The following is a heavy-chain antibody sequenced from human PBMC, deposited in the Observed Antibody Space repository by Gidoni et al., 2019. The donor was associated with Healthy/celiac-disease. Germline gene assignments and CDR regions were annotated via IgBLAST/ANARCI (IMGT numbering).Heavy chain of an antibody. D-gene: IGHD3-16*01. Sequence: QVQLVESGGGVVQPGRSLRLSCAASGFTFSSYGMHWVRQAPGKGLEWVAVIWYDGSNKYYADSVKGRFTISRDNSKNTLYLQMNSLRAEDTAVYYCARGNLKGAHFDYWGQGTLVTVSS. V-gene: IGHV3-33*01. CDR1: GFTFSSYG. CDR3: ARGNLKGAHFDY. CDR2: IWYDGSNK. J-gene: IGHJ4*02.